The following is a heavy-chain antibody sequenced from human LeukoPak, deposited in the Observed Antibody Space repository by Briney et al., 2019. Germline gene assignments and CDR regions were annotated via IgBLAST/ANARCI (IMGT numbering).Heavy chain of an antibody. J-gene: IGHJ4*02. D-gene: IGHD4/OR15-4a*01. Sequence: GGSLRLSCAASGFTFSSYTMNWVRQATGQGLEWVSYISSGGGSIFYADSVKGRFSISRDNAKNSLYLQMNSLRDDDTAVYFCAREVRGTYLDYWGQGTLVTVSS. CDR2: ISSGGGSI. V-gene: IGHV3-48*02. CDR3: AREVRGTYLDY. CDR1: GFTFSSYT.